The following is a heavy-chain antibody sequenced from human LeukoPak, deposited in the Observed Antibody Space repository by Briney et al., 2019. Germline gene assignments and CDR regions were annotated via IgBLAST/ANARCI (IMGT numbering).Heavy chain of an antibody. D-gene: IGHD1/OR15-1a*01. CDR2: ISSRGGTI. CDR1: GFTFSDYY. J-gene: IGHJ6*03. V-gene: IGHV3-11*01. Sequence: GGSLRLSCAASGFTFSDYYMSWIRQAPGKGLEWVSYISSRGGTIYYADSVKGRFTISRDNAKNSLYLQMNSLRAEDTAVYYCARNKDNYHYYMDVWGKGTTVTISS. CDR3: ARNKDNYHYYMDV.